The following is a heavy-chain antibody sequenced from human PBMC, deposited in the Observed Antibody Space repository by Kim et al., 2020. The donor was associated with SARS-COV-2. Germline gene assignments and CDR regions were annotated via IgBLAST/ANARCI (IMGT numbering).Heavy chain of an antibody. CDR1: GFTFSSYE. CDR3: ARAGYSYGDAADY. D-gene: IGHD5-18*01. Sequence: GGSLRLSCAASGFTFSSYEMNWVRQAPGKGLEWVSYISSSGSTIYYADSVKGRFTISRDNAKNSLYLQMNSLRAEDTAVYYCARAGYSYGDAADYWGQGTLDTVSS. V-gene: IGHV3-48*03. J-gene: IGHJ4*02. CDR2: ISSSGSTI.